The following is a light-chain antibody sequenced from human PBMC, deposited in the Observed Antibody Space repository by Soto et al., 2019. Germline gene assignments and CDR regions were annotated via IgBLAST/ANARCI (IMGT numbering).Light chain of an antibody. J-gene: IGKJ1*01. CDR2: AAS. CDR3: QQYYSYPWT. CDR1: RGISSY. Sequence: ILMPQSHSSLSASTGDRFTITCLASRGISSYLAWYQQKPGKAPKLLIYAASTLQSGVPSRFSGSGSGTDFTLTISCLQSEDFATYYCQQYYSYPWTFGQGTKVDI. V-gene: IGKV1-8*01.